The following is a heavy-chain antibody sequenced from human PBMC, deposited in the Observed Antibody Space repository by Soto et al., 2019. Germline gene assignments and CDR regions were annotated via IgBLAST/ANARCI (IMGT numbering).Heavy chain of an antibody. Sequence: LSLTCAASGFTFSSYSMNWVRQAPGKGLEWVSSISSSSSYIYYADSVKGRFTISRDNAKNSLYLQMNSLRAEDTAVYYCARDLHPLKQHTYLGWADYWGQGTLVTVSS. CDR2: ISSSSSYI. CDR1: GFTFSSYS. CDR3: ARDLHPLKQHTYLGWADY. V-gene: IGHV3-21*01. D-gene: IGHD6-13*01. J-gene: IGHJ4*02.